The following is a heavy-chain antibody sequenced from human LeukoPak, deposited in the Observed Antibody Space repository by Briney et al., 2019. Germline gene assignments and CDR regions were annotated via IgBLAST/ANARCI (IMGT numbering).Heavy chain of an antibody. CDR1: GYAFTGYY. D-gene: IGHD3-16*02. CDR3: ASAGRGGLGELSLISYYLHQ. V-gene: IGHV1-2*02. Sequence: SSVTVSCMASGYAFTGYYMHWVRQAPGQGLEWMGWVNPNSGGTNYAQKFQGRDTMTRDPSISTAYMELSRLRSDDTAVYYRASAGRGGLGELSLISYYLHQRGPGNLVTVSP. J-gene: IGHJ4*02. CDR2: VNPNSGGT.